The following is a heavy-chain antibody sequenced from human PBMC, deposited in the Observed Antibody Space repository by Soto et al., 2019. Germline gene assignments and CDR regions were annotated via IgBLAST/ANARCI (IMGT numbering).Heavy chain of an antibody. CDR1: GFSLTTSGEA. V-gene: IGHV2-5*02. Sequence: QITLKESGPTLVKPTQTLTLTCTFSGFSLTTSGEAVGWIRQPLGKALEWLALIYWDDDKRSSPSLKSRLTITKDTSKNQVVLTMTNMDPVDTATYYCAHIPGSGQLLYSYYYYMDVWGKGTTVTVSS. CDR3: AHIPGSGQLLYSYYYYMDV. D-gene: IGHD3-10*01. J-gene: IGHJ6*03. CDR2: IYWDDDK.